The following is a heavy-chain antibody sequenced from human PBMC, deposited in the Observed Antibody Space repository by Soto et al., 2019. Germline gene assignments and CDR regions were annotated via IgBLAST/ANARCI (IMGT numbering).Heavy chain of an antibody. CDR3: AKETTIFGVVIGNRFDP. CDR1: GFTFSSYA. CDR2: ISGSGGST. Sequence: EVQLLESGGGLVQPGGSLRLSCAASGFTFSSYAMSWVRQAPGKGLEWVSAISGSGGSTYYADSVKGRFTISRDNSKNTLYRQMNSLRAEDTAVYYCAKETTIFGVVIGNRFDPWGQGTRVTVSS. J-gene: IGHJ5*02. V-gene: IGHV3-23*01. D-gene: IGHD3-3*01.